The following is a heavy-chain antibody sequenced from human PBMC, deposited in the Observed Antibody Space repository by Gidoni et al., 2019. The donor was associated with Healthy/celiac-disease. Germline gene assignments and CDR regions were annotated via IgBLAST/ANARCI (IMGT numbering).Heavy chain of an antibody. V-gene: IGHV1-69*04. CDR3: AALVRYYYGSGSYSDY. CDR1: GGTFSSYA. Sequence: HVQLVQSGAEVQKPGSSVKVSCKASGGTFSSYAISWVRQAPGQGLEWMGRIIPILGIANYAQKFQGRVTMTADKSTSTAYMELSSLRSEDTAVYYCAALVRYYYGSGSYSDYWGQGTLVTVSS. D-gene: IGHD3-10*01. CDR2: IIPILGIA. J-gene: IGHJ4*02.